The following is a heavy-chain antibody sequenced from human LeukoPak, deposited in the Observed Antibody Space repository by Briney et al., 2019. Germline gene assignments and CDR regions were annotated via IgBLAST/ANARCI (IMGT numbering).Heavy chain of an antibody. CDR3: ARDQSPVEMATMPDY. V-gene: IGHV3-30-3*01. CDR1: GFTFSSYA. J-gene: IGHJ4*02. Sequence: GGSLRLSCAASGFTFSSYAMHWVRQAPGKGLEWVAVISYDGSNKYYADSVKGRFTISRDNSKNTLYLQMNSLRAEDTAVYYCARDQSPVEMATMPDYWGQGTLVTVS. CDR2: ISYDGSNK. D-gene: IGHD5-24*01.